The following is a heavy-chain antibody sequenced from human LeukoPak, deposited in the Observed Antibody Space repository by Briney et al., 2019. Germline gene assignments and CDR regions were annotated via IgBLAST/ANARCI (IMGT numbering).Heavy chain of an antibody. CDR1: GYTFTAYY. Sequence: VASVKVSCKASGYTFTAYYMHWVRQAPGQGLEWVGRINPNSGDTNYAQKVQGRVTMTRDTSISTAYMELSRLRSDDTAVYYCAREGGRPGRNYYDSSGYTPDYWGQGTLVTVSS. V-gene: IGHV1-2*06. CDR2: INPNSGDT. CDR3: AREGGRPGRNYYDSSGYTPDY. J-gene: IGHJ4*02. D-gene: IGHD3-22*01.